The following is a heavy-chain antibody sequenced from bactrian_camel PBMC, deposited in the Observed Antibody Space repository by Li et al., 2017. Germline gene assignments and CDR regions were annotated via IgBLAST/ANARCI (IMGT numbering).Heavy chain of an antibody. CDR1: GFTFSTYA. CDR3: AAWYGGDWYTFGY. Sequence: QLVESGGGSVQPGGSLRLPCAASGFTFSTYAMNWVRQAPGKGLEWVTSIYTSGGWTVYADSVKGRFTISQDSAKNTLYLQMISLKPEDTAVYYCAAWYGGDWYTFGYWGQGTQVTVS. D-gene: IGHD6*01. CDR2: IYTSGGWT. J-gene: IGHJ6*01. V-gene: IGHV3S30*01.